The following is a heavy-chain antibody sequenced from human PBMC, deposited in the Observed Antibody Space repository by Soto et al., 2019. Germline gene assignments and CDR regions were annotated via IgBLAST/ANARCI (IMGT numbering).Heavy chain of an antibody. CDR2: IYYSGST. Sequence: SETLALTCTVSGGSIGSGDYYWSWIRQPPGKGLEWIGYIYYSGSTYYNPSLKSRVTISVDTSKNQFSLKLSSVTAADTAVYYCARGWVVLMVYANSFDPWGQGTVVTVSS. J-gene: IGHJ5*02. D-gene: IGHD2-8*01. CDR1: GGSIGSGDYY. V-gene: IGHV4-30-4*01. CDR3: ARGWVVLMVYANSFDP.